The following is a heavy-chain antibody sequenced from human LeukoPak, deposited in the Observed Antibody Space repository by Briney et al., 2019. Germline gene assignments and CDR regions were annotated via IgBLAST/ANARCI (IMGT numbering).Heavy chain of an antibody. CDR3: ASERNWNELDY. CDR1: GLTFSSYW. CDR2: IKQDGSEK. J-gene: IGHJ4*02. D-gene: IGHD1-1*01. V-gene: IGHV3-7*01. Sequence: GGSLRLSCAASGLTFSSYWMSWVRQAPGKGLECVANIKQDGSEKYYVDSVKGRFTISRDNAKNSLYLQMNSLRAEDTAVYYCASERNWNELDYWGQGTLVTVSS.